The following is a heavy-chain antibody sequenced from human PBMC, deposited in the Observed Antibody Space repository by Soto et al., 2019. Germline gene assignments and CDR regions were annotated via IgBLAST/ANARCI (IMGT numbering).Heavy chain of an antibody. D-gene: IGHD3-10*01. Sequence: SETLSLTCTVSGGSISSYYWSWIRQPPGKGLEWIGYIYYSGSTNYNPSLKSRVTISVDTSKNQFSLKLSSVTAADTAVYYCVGWFGELLFDYWGQGTLVTVS. J-gene: IGHJ4*02. CDR3: VGWFGELLFDY. V-gene: IGHV4-59*01. CDR1: GGSISSYY. CDR2: IYYSGST.